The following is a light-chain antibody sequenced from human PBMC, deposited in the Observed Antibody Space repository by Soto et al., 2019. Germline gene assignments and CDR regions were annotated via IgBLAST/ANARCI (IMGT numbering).Light chain of an antibody. V-gene: IGKV1-5*03. CDR2: KAS. CDR3: LQYATYAKT. Sequence: IHMTQSPSTLSASVWDRVTITCRASQSISGWLAWYQQKPGKAPNLLIYKASTLESGVPSRFSGSGSGTEFTLTISSLQPDDFASYYCLQYATYAKTFGQGTKVDIK. CDR1: QSISGW. J-gene: IGKJ1*01.